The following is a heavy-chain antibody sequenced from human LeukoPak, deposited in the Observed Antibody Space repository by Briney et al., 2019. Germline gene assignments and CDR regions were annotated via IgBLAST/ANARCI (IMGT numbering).Heavy chain of an antibody. Sequence: SETLSLTCAVYGGSFSGYYWSWIRQPPGKGLEWIGEINHSRSTNYNPSLKSRVTISVDTSKNQFSLKLSSVTAADTAVYYCARGRDYYDSSGYYYGDYYYYYMDVWGKGTTVTVSS. CDR2: INHSRST. D-gene: IGHD3-22*01. CDR3: ARGRDYYDSSGYYYGDYYYYYMDV. V-gene: IGHV4-34*01. CDR1: GGSFSGYY. J-gene: IGHJ6*03.